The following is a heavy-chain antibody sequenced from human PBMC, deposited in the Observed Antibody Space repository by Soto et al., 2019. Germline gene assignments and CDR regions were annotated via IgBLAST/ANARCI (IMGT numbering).Heavy chain of an antibody. CDR1: AYPFTSYY. Sequence: SVKICCKPSAYPFTSYYMHRVRQAPGQGLEWMGIINPSGGSTSYAQKFQGRVTMTRDTSTSTVYMELSSLRSEDTAVYYCARVRSEFGGSYYGAFDIWGQGTMVTVSS. CDR2: INPSGGST. D-gene: IGHD1-26*01. CDR3: ARVRSEFGGSYYGAFDI. V-gene: IGHV1-46*01. J-gene: IGHJ3*02.